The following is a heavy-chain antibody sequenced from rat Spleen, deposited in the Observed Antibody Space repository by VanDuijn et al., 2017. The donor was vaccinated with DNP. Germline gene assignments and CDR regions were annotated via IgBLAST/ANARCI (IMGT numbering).Heavy chain of an antibody. D-gene: IGHD1-11*01. CDR1: GFSLTDYS. CDR2: ISSGGST. V-gene: IGHV2-19*01. J-gene: IGHJ2*01. CDR3: TRGGGGYSDY. Sequence: QVQLKESGPGMVQPSQTLSLTCTVSGFSLTDYSVYWVRQPPGKVLEWSAAISSGGSTYYNSALKSRLSISRDTSKSQVFLKMNSLQTEDTAIYYCTRGGGGYSDYWGQGVMVTVSS.